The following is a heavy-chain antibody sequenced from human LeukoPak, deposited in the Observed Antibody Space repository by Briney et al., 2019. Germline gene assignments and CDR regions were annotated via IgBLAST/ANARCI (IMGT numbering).Heavy chain of an antibody. CDR2: VFHTGHT. CDR3: ARYGVYYFDY. D-gene: IGHD2-8*01. J-gene: IGHJ4*02. V-gene: IGHV4-4*08. Sequence: SETLSLTCTVSGDSITNYYWSWIRQPPGKGLEWIGYVFHTGHTSYNPSLKSRVTISVDTSKNQFSLKLSSVTAADTAVYYCARYGVYYFDYWGQGTLVTVSS. CDR1: GDSITNYY.